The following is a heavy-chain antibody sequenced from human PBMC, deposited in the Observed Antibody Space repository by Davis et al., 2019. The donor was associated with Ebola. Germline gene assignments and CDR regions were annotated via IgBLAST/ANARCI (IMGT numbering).Heavy chain of an antibody. CDR2: IYTGDSDT. D-gene: IGHD2-8*02. CDR3: ASLRRTITGMDDGYDI. CDR1: GNSFTSHW. J-gene: IGHJ3*02. V-gene: IGHV5-51*01. Sequence: KVSCKDSGNSFTSHWIGWVRQMPGMGLEWMGIIYTGDSDTRYSPSFRGQVTISADNSIKTAFLHWSSLKASDTAMYYCASLRRTITGMDDGYDIWGQGTMVTVSS.